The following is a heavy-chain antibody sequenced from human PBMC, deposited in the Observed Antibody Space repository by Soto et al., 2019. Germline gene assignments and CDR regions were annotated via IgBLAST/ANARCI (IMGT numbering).Heavy chain of an antibody. CDR1: GFPFSTYA. V-gene: IGHV3-23*01. Sequence: EVQLLESGGGLVQPGGSLRLSCAASGFPFSTYAMNWDRQAPGKGLEWVSIISGSGDTTTYADSVKGRFTISRDNSKNTLYLQMDSLRAEDTAVYYCTNRGGSKVGYWGQGTLVTVSS. CDR2: ISGSGDTT. D-gene: IGHD1-26*01. CDR3: TNRGGSKVGY. J-gene: IGHJ4*02.